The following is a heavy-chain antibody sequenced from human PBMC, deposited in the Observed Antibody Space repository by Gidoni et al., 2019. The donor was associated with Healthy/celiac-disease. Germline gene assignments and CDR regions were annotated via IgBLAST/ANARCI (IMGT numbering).Heavy chain of an antibody. V-gene: IGHV3-11*01. CDR1: GFTFSDYY. CDR2: ISSSGSTI. Sequence: QVQLVESGGGLVKPGGSLRLSCAASGFTFSDYYMSWIRQAPGKGLEWVSYISSSGSTIYYADSVKGRFTISRDNAKNSLYLQMNSLRAEDTAVYYCAREEASRITGTTYYYYGMDVWGQGTTVTVSS. J-gene: IGHJ6*02. D-gene: IGHD1-7*01. CDR3: AREEASRITGTTYYYYGMDV.